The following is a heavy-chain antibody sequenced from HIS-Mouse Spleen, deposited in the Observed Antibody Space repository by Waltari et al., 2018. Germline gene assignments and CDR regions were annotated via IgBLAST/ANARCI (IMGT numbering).Heavy chain of an antibody. D-gene: IGHD6-13*01. CDR3: AREIPYSSSWYDWYFDL. V-gene: IGHV4-39*07. CDR2: IYYSGST. Sequence: QLQLQESGPGLVKPSETLSLPCTVSGGSISSSSYYWGWTRQPPGKGLAWIGSIYYSGSTYYDPSLKSRVTISVDTSKNQFSLKLSSVTAADTAVYYCAREIPYSSSWYDWYFDLWGRGTLVTVSS. CDR1: GGSISSSSYY. J-gene: IGHJ2*01.